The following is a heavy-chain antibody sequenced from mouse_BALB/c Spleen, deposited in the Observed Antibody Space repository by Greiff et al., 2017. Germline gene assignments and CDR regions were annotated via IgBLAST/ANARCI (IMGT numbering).Heavy chain of an antibody. Sequence: VQLQESGAELAKPGASVKMSCKASGYTFTSYWMHWVKQRPGQGLEWIGYINPSTGYTEYNQKFKDKATLTADKSSSTAYMQLSSLTSEDSAVYYCARGNWERYFDYWGQGTTLTVSS. J-gene: IGHJ2*01. CDR2: INPSTGYT. D-gene: IGHD4-1*01. V-gene: IGHV1-7*01. CDR3: ARGNWERYFDY. CDR1: GYTFTSYW.